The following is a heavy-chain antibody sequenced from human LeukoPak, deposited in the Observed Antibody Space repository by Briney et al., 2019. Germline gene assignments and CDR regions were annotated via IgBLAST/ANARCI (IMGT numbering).Heavy chain of an antibody. CDR3: ARRAYGTGFDF. CDR2: IYYSGNT. D-gene: IGHD1-1*01. CDR1: GGSIPSSPYW. Sequence: SDTLSLPCVVSGGSIPSSPYWWRWIRQPPEEGLEWVGNIYYSGNTFYHPPLASRVTISAVTSKNQVSLRLTSVTAADTAVYYCARRAYGTGFDFWGQGTVVTVSS. J-gene: IGHJ4*02. V-gene: IGHV4-39*01.